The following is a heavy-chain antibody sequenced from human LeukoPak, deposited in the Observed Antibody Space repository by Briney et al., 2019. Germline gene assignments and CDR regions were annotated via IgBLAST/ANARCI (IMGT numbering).Heavy chain of an antibody. CDR1: GFTFSGYT. D-gene: IGHD4-11*01. CDR3: AREGATSVTYNFDS. V-gene: IGHV3-21*01. Sequence: GSLRLSCAASGFTFSGYTMDWVRQAPGKGLEWVASISSSGSFIYYADSVKGRFTISRDNAKNSLHLQMYGLRAEDTAVYYCAREGATSVTYNFDSWGQGTLVTVSS. J-gene: IGHJ4*02. CDR2: ISSSGSFI.